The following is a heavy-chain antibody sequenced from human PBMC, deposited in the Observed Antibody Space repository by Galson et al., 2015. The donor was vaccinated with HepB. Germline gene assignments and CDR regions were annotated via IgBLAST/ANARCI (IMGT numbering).Heavy chain of an antibody. V-gene: IGHV4-39*01. CDR3: ARHEEYYDYVWGSYRLKYYFDY. D-gene: IGHD3-16*02. Sequence: SETLSLTCTVSGGSISSSSYYWGWIRQPPGKGLEWIGSIYYSGSTYYNPSLKSRVTISVDTSKNQFSLKLSSVTAADTAVYYCARHEEYYDYVWGSYRLKYYFDYRGQGTLVTVSS. J-gene: IGHJ4*02. CDR1: GGSISSSSYY. CDR2: IYYSGST.